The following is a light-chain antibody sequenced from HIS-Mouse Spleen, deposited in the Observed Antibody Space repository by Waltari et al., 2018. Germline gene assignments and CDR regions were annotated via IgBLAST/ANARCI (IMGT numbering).Light chain of an antibody. Sequence: QSALTQPASVSGSPGQSTIISCTGTSSDVGSYNLDSWYQQHPGKAPKLMIYEGSKRPSGVSNRFSGSKSGNTASLTISGLQAEDEADYYCCSYAGSSTWVFGGGTKLTVL. CDR2: EGS. V-gene: IGLV2-23*01. J-gene: IGLJ3*02. CDR3: CSYAGSSTWV. CDR1: SSDVGSYNL.